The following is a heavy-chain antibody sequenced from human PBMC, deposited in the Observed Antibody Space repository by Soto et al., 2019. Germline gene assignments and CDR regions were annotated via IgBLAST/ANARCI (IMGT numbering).Heavy chain of an antibody. CDR3: ARDGGAIHWFDP. CDR2: ISYDGSNK. J-gene: IGHJ5*02. D-gene: IGHD3-10*01. CDR1: GFTFSSYA. V-gene: IGHV3-30-3*01. Sequence: GGSLRLSCAASGFTFSSYAMHWVRQAPGKGLEWVAVISYDGSNKYYADSVKGRFTISRDNSKNTLYLQMNSLRAEDTAVYYCARDGGAIHWFDPWGQGTLVTVSS.